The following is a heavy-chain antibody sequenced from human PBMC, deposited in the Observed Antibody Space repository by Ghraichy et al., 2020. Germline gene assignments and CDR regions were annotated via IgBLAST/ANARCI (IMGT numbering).Heavy chain of an antibody. CDR2: IRSKAYGGTT. CDR3: AGYGDLRPSDAFDI. CDR1: GFTFGDYA. J-gene: IGHJ3*02. Sequence: GGSLRLSCTASGFTFGDYAMSWFRQAPGKGLEWVGFIRSKAYGGTTEYAASVKGRFTISRDDSKSIAYLQMNSLKTEDTAVYYCAGYGDLRPSDAFDIWGQGTMVTVSS. V-gene: IGHV3-49*03. D-gene: IGHD4-17*01.